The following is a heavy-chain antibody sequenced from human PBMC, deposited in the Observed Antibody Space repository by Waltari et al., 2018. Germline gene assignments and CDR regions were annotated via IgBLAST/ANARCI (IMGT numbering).Heavy chain of an antibody. CDR2: ISSSGSTI. D-gene: IGHD3-3*01. V-gene: IGHV3-48*03. J-gene: IGHJ4*02. Sequence: GESGGGLVQPGGSLRLSCAASGFTFSSYEMNWVRQAPGKGLEWVSYISSSGSTIYYADSVKGRFTISRDNAKNSLYLQMNSLRAEDTAVYYCATLTSALNYDFWSGAPDYWGQGTLVTVSS. CDR3: ATLTSALNYDFWSGAPDY. CDR1: GFTFSSYE.